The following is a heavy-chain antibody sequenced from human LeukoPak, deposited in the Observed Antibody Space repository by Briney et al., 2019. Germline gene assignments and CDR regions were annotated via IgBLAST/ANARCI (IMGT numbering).Heavy chain of an antibody. CDR1: GFTFSSYA. CDR2: ISYDGSNK. Sequence: GRSLRLSCAASGFTFSSYAMHWVRQAPGKGLEWVAVISYDGSNKYYADSVKGRFTISRDNSKNTLYLQMNSLRAEDTAVYYCARRGGRYYYGSGSYELYYFDYWGQGTLVTVSS. D-gene: IGHD3-10*01. J-gene: IGHJ4*02. V-gene: IGHV3-30*04. CDR3: ARRGGRYYYGSGSYELYYFDY.